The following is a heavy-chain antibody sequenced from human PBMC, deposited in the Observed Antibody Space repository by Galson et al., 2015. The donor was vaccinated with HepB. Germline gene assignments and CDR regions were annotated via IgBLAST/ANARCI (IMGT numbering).Heavy chain of an antibody. Sequence: SLRLSCAVSGFTFSSYWMTWVRQAPGKGLEWVANIKEDGSEKYYVDSVKGRFTISRDNAKNSLYLEMNSLRAEDTAVYYCARAPYSNRFDYWGQGTLVTVSS. V-gene: IGHV3-7*03. D-gene: IGHD6-13*01. CDR3: ARAPYSNRFDY. J-gene: IGHJ4*02. CDR1: GFTFSSYW. CDR2: IKEDGSEK.